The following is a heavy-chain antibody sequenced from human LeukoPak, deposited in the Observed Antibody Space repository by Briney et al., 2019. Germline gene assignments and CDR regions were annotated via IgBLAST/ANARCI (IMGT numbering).Heavy chain of an antibody. CDR1: GFTFSSFW. CDR2: INIDGSTI. Sequence: GGSLRLSCAASGFTFSSFWMHWVRQAPGKWLVWVSRINIDGSTITYADSVKGRFTISRENARNTLYLQMNSLRAEDTAVYYCARVTVSSSEVIFDYWGQGSLVAVSS. CDR3: ARVTVSSSEVIFDY. D-gene: IGHD2-21*01. J-gene: IGHJ4*02. V-gene: IGHV3-74*01.